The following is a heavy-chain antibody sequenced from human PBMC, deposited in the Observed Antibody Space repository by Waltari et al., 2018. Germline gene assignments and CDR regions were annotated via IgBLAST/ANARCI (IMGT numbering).Heavy chain of an antibody. CDR2: ISSSGSTI. CDR3: ARDQAARPTYYYYGMDV. CDR1: GFTFSSYE. D-gene: IGHD6-6*01. V-gene: IGHV3-48*03. J-gene: IGHJ6*02. Sequence: EVQLVESGGGLVQPGGSLRLSCAASGFTFSSYEMNWVRQAPWKGLEWVSYISSSGSTIYYADSVKGRFTISRDNAKNSLYLQMNSLRAEDTAVYYCARDQAARPTYYYYGMDVWGQGTTVTVSS.